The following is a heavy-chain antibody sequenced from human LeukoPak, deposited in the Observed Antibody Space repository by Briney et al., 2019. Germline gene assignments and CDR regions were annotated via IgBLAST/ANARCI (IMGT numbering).Heavy chain of an antibody. V-gene: IGHV4-30-2*01. CDR1: GGTISSGGYY. CDR2: IYHSGST. D-gene: IGHD6-6*01. Sequence: SQTLSLTCTVSGGTISSGGYYWSWIRQPPGKGLEWIGYIYHSGSTYYNPSLKSRVTISVDRSKNQFSLKLSSVTAADTAVYYCERADYSSSPGGAFDIWGQGTMVTVSS. CDR3: ERADYSSSPGGAFDI. J-gene: IGHJ3*02.